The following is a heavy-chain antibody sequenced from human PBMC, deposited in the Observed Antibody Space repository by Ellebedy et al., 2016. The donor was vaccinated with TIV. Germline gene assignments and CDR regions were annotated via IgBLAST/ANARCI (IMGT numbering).Heavy chain of an antibody. CDR3: ARLPGTAAY. Sequence: AASVKVSCKASGYTFNMYAIHWLRQAPGQSFEWMGWINPGNGYTEYSQKFQGRVTISRDTSASTAYMELRSLTSEDTAVFYCARLPGTAAYWGQGTLVTVSS. CDR1: GYTFNMYA. D-gene: IGHD1-7*01. V-gene: IGHV1-3*01. J-gene: IGHJ4*02. CDR2: INPGNGYT.